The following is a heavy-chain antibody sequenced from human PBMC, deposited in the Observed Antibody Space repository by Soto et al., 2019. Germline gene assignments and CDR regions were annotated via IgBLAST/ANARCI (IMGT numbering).Heavy chain of an antibody. CDR2: INHSGST. J-gene: IGHJ4*02. CDR3: ARGFDYGSGSYYNGDFDY. CDR1: GGSFSGYY. Sequence: QVQLQQWGAGLLKPSETLSLTCAVYGGSFSGYYWSWIRQPPGKGLEWIGEINHSGSTNYNPSLKSRVTISVDTSKNQFSLKLSSVTAADTAVYYCARGFDYGSGSYYNGDFDYWGQGTLVTVSS. D-gene: IGHD3-10*01. V-gene: IGHV4-34*01.